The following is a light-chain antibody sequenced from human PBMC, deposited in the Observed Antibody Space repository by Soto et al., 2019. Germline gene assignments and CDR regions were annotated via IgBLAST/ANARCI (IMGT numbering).Light chain of an antibody. J-gene: IGKJ1*01. CDR2: DAS. Sequence: DIQMTQSPSTLTASAGDRVTITCRASQSISSWLAWYQQKPGKAPRFLIYDASSLESGVPSRFSGSGSGTEFTLTISSXQPDDFATYYCQQYNSYPWTFGQGTKVDIK. CDR1: QSISSW. CDR3: QQYNSYPWT. V-gene: IGKV1-5*01.